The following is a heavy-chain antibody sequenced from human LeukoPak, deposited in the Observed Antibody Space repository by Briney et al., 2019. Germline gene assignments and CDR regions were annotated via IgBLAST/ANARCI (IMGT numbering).Heavy chain of an antibody. CDR1: GFTFSSYW. D-gene: IGHD3-16*01. CDR2: IKQDGSEK. J-gene: IGHJ4*02. V-gene: IGHV3-7*01. Sequence: GSLRLSFAASGFTFSSYWMSWGRQAPGEGLEWVANIKQDGSEKYYVDSVKGRFTISRDNAKNSLYLQMNSLRAEDTAVYYCARASYTTTWHHLGFWGQGTLVTVSS. CDR3: ARASYTTTWHHLGF.